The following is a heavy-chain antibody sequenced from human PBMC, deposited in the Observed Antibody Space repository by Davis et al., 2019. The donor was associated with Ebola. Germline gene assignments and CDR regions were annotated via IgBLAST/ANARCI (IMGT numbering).Heavy chain of an antibody. D-gene: IGHD6-13*01. CDR3: ARAPVAGAGTRWGTRWFDP. V-gene: IGHV4-38-2*02. CDR1: GYSISSGYY. CDR2: IYHSGST. Sequence: PSETLSLTCTVSGYSISSGYYWGWIRQSPGKGLEWIGNIYHSGSTYYSPSLKSRVTISVDTSQSQFSLKLNSVTAADTAVYYCARAPVAGAGTRWGTRWFDPWGQGTLVTVSS. J-gene: IGHJ5*02.